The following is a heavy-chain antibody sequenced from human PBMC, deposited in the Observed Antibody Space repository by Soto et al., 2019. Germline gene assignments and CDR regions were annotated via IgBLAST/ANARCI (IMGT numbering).Heavy chain of an antibody. V-gene: IGHV4-39*01. CDR2: IFYTGSA. J-gene: IGHJ4*02. CDR1: GESMINTAYY. D-gene: IGHD1-26*01. Sequence: QLQLQESGPGLVKPSETLSLTCNVSGESMINTAYYWGWIRQTPGKGLEWIGSIFYTGSAYYNSSLKSRVTISVDMSKNQFSLKLLSVAAADTAIYYCARLKSTYSGSYYGGGFFDYWGQGSLVTVSS. CDR3: ARLKSTYSGSYYGGGFFDY.